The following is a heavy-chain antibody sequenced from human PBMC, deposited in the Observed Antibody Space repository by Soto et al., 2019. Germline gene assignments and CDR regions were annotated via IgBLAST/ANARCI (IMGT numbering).Heavy chain of an antibody. J-gene: IGHJ4*02. CDR2: VYYSGST. V-gene: IGHV4-59*01. D-gene: IGHD3-3*01. Sequence: PSETLSLTCTVSGGSINTYHWTWIRQPPGKGLEWIGYVYYSGSTKYNPSLNSRVTISVDTSKNQLSLNLSPVTAADTAVYYCARGVADFWSGYSYLDNWGEGTLVTVSS. CDR1: GGSINTYH. CDR3: ARGVADFWSGYSYLDN.